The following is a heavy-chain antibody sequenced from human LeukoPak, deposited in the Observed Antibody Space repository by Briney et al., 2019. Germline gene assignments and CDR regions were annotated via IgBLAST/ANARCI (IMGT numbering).Heavy chain of an antibody. CDR3: ARCQPSDILTGYFGGLYYFDY. D-gene: IGHD3-9*01. CDR2: IYYSGST. V-gene: IGHV4-39*07. J-gene: IGHJ4*02. Sequence: SETLSLTCTVSGGSISSSNYYWGWIRQPPGKGLEWIGSIYYSGSTYYNPSLKSRVTISVDTSKNQFSLKLSSVTAADTAVYYCARCQPSDILTGYFGGLYYFDYWGQGTLVTVSS. CDR1: GGSISSSNYY.